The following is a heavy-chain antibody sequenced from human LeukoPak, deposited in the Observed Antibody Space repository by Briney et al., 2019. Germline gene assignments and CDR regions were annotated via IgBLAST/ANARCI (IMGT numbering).Heavy chain of an antibody. CDR1: GFTINNNY. Sequence: PGGSLRLSCAASGFTINNNYMNWVRQAPGKGLEWVSVIYSGDNTYYADSVKGRFTISRDNSKNTLYLQMNSLRAEDTAVYYCARDGQTGTTVYWGQGTLVTVSS. CDR2: IYSGDNT. J-gene: IGHJ4*02. D-gene: IGHD1-7*01. CDR3: ARDGQTGTTVY. V-gene: IGHV3-53*01.